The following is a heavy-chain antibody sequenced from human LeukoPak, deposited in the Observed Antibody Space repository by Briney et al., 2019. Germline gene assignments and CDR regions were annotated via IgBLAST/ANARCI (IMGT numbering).Heavy chain of an antibody. V-gene: IGHV3-30-3*01. Sequence: GGSLRLSRAASGFTFSSYAMHWVRQAPGKGLEWVAVISYDGSNKYYADSVKGRFTISRDNSKNMLYPQMNSLRAEDTAVYYCARETEYSSGWYSDRNYYYGMDVWGQGTTVTVSS. J-gene: IGHJ6*02. CDR1: GFTFSSYA. CDR3: ARETEYSSGWYSDRNYYYGMDV. D-gene: IGHD6-19*01. CDR2: ISYDGSNK.